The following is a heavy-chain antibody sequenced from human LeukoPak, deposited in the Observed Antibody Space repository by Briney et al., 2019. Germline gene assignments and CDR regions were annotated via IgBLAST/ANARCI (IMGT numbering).Heavy chain of an antibody. CDR2: IIPILGTT. Sequence: SVKVSCMASGGSFRSYAISWVRQAPGQGLEWVGGIIPILGTTNYAQKIQDRVTITADDTTSTAYMELTSLRAEETAVYYCARTSIAARPSPNWFDPRGQGTLGNVPS. V-gene: IGHV1-69*13. J-gene: IGHJ5*02. CDR1: GGSFRSYA. D-gene: IGHD6-6*01. CDR3: ARTSIAARPSPNWFDP.